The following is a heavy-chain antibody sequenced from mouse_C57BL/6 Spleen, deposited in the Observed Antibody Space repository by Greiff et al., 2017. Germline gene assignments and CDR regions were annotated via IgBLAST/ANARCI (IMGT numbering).Heavy chain of an antibody. Sequence: LQESGAELVRPGASVKMSCKASGYTFTSYNMHWVKQTPRQGLEWIGAIYPGNGDTSYNQKFKGKATLTVDKSSSTAYMQLSSLTSEDSAVYFCARLRSYYGNHYAMDYWGQGTSVTVSS. J-gene: IGHJ4*01. D-gene: IGHD2-1*01. CDR1: GYTFTSYN. CDR2: IYPGNGDT. CDR3: ARLRSYYGNHYAMDY. V-gene: IGHV1-12*01.